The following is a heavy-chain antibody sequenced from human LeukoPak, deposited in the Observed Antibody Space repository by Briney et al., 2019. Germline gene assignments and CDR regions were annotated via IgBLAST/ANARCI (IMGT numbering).Heavy chain of an antibody. CDR2: ISGYNGNT. D-gene: IGHD6-19*01. V-gene: IGHV1-18*01. CDR1: GYTFTRYG. J-gene: IGHJ4*02. CDR3: ARDLAVATLPTFDY. Sequence: ASVKVSCKASGYTFTRYGISWVRQAPGQGLEWMGWISGYNGNTNYAQKFQGRVTMTTGTSTSTAYMELRSLRSDDTAVYYCARDLAVATLPTFDYWGQGILVTASS.